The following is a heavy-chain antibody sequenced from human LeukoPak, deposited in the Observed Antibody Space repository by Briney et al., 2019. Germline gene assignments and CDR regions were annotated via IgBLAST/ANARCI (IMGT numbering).Heavy chain of an antibody. V-gene: IGHV4-39*07. D-gene: IGHD1-1*01. CDR3: ARGRGVPSFSYYMDV. CDR1: GGSISSYY. J-gene: IGHJ6*03. CDR2: IYHSGST. Sequence: SETLSLTCTVSGGSISSYYWGWIRQPPGKGLEWIGSIYHSGSTYYNPSLKSRVTISVDTSKNQFSLKLSSVTAADTAVYYCARGRGVPSFSYYMDVWGKGATVTVSS.